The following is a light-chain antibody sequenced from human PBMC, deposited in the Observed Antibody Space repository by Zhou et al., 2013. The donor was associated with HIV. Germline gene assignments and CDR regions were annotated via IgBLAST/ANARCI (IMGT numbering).Light chain of an antibody. J-gene: IGKJ4*01. CDR3: QQYGGSFT. CDR1: QSVSSF. V-gene: IGKV3-20*01. Sequence: EIVLTQSPATLSLSPGERATLSCRASQSVSSFLAWYQQKPGQSPRLLIHGASNRATGIPDRFSGSGSGTDFTLTISRLEPEDFAVYYCQQYGGSFTFGGGTKVEI. CDR2: GAS.